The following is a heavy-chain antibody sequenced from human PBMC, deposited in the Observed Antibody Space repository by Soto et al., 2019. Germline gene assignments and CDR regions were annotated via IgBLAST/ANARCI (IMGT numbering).Heavy chain of an antibody. Sequence: PGGSLRLSCAASGFTFSSYAMTWVRQAPGKGLEWVSGISASGGSTHYADSVKGRFTISRDNFKNTLYLEMNSLRVEDTAVYYCAKDDDDYTLDYWGQGTLVTVSS. CDR2: ISASGGST. CDR1: GFTFSSYA. J-gene: IGHJ4*02. CDR3: AKDDDDYTLDY. D-gene: IGHD4-4*01. V-gene: IGHV3-23*01.